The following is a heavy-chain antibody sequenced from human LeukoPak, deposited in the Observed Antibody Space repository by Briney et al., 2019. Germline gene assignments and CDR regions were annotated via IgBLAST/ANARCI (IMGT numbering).Heavy chain of an antibody. V-gene: IGHV3-23*01. CDR3: AKDPPRVGATPRNWFDP. Sequence: GGSLRLSCAASGFDFHDYMMHWVRQPPGKGLEWVSEISWNGDTIGYADSVKGRFTISRDNSKNTLYLQMNSLRAEDTAVYYCAKDPPRVGATPRNWFDPWGQGTLVTVSS. J-gene: IGHJ5*02. CDR1: GFDFHDYM. CDR2: ISWNGDTI. D-gene: IGHD1-26*01.